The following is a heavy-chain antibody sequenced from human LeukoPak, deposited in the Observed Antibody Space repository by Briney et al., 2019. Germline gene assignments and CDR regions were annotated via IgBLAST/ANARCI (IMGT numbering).Heavy chain of an antibody. V-gene: IGHV3-15*01. CDR3: TTLGAFDY. D-gene: IGHD3-16*01. CDR1: GFTFSSYV. Sequence: GRSLRLSCAASGFTFSSYVMHWVRQAPGKGLEWVGRIKSKTFGGTTDYAAPVKGRFTISRDDSKNTLYLHMNTLKTEDTAIYYCTTLGAFDYWGQGTLVTVSS. J-gene: IGHJ4*02. CDR2: IKSKTFGGTT.